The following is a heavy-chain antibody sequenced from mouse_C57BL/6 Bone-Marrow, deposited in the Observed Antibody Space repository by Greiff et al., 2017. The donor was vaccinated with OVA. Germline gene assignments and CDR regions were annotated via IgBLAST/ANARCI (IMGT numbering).Heavy chain of an antibody. CDR2: INPNYGTT. J-gene: IGHJ2*01. CDR1: GYSFTHYN. Sequence: EVQLQQSGPELVKPGASVKLSCKASGYSFTHYNIHWVKQSNGQSLEWIGVINPNYGTTSYNQKFKGKATLTVDQSSSTAYMQLNSLTSEDSAVYYCARSTVVNYFDYWGQGTTLTVSS. CDR3: ARSTVVNYFDY. V-gene: IGHV1-39*01. D-gene: IGHD1-1*01.